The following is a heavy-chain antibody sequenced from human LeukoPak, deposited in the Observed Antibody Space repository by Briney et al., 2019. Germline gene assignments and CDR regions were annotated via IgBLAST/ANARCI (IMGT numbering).Heavy chain of an antibody. Sequence: GGSLRLSCAASGFTFSSYAMSWVRQAPGKGLEWVSAISGSGGSTYYADSVKGRFTISRDNSKNTLYLQMNSLRAEDTAVYYCANDIAVAGFFDYWGQGTLVTVSS. V-gene: IGHV3-23*01. CDR3: ANDIAVAGFFDY. J-gene: IGHJ4*02. CDR1: GFTFSSYA. D-gene: IGHD6-19*01. CDR2: ISGSGGST.